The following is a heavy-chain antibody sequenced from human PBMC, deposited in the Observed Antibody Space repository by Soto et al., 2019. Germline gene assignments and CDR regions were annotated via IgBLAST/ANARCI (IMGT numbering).Heavy chain of an antibody. Sequence: QVQLVESGGGVVQPGRSLRLSCAASGFTFSSYGMHWVRQAPGKGLEWVAGISYDGSNKYYADSVKGRFTISRDNPKNPLYRQMTRLRAEDTAVYYCAKEREQLDQYYFDYWVQGTLVTVSS. CDR2: ISYDGSNK. CDR1: GFTFSSYG. CDR3: AKEREQLDQYYFDY. V-gene: IGHV3-30*18. D-gene: IGHD6-13*01. J-gene: IGHJ4*02.